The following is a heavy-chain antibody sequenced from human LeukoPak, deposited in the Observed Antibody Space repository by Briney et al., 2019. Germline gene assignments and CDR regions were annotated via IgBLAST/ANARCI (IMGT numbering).Heavy chain of an antibody. CDR1: GFTFSSYW. V-gene: IGHV3-7*01. J-gene: IGHJ6*03. D-gene: IGHD1-1*01. CDR2: IKQDGSEK. Sequence: GSLRLSCAASGFTFSSYWMSWVRQAPGKGLEWVANIKQDGSEKYYVDSVKGRFTISRDNAKNSLYLQMNSLRAEDTAVYYCARDGSYYYYYVDVWGKGNTVTVSS. CDR3: ARDGSYYYYYVDV.